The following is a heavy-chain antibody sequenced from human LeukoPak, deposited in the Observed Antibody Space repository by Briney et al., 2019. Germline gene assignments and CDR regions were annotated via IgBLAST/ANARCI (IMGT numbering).Heavy chain of an antibody. CDR2: IKQDGSKK. J-gene: IGHJ4*02. V-gene: IGHV3-7*04. CDR1: GLPFSSYW. D-gene: IGHD5-24*01. Sequence: TGGSLRLSCVASGLPFSSYWMTWVRQAPGKGQEWVANIKQDGSKKSYVDSVKGRFTIFRDNAKNSLYLQMNSLRAEDTAIYYCTRVGYIDEGIDYWGQGTLVTVSS. CDR3: TRVGYIDEGIDY.